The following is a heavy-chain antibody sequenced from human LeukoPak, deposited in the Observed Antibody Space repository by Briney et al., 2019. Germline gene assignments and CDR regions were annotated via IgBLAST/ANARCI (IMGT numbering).Heavy chain of an antibody. D-gene: IGHD6-13*01. CDR2: IYYSGYT. Sequence: SETLSLTCTVSGGSLSSYYWSWIRQPPGRGLEWIGYIYYSGYTNYNPSLKSRVTISVDTSKNQFFLKLSSVTAADTAVYYCARDVVAAVGSFDYWGQGILVTVSS. J-gene: IGHJ4*02. CDR3: ARDVVAAVGSFDY. V-gene: IGHV4-59*12. CDR1: GGSLSSYY.